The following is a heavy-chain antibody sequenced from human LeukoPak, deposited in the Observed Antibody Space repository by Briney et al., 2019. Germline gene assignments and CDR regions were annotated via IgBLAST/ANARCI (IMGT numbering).Heavy chain of an antibody. D-gene: IGHD3-22*01. CDR3: AKGSYYDSSGSFYFDY. CDR2: ISGSGDNT. Sequence: GGSLRLSCAASGFTFSSYAMSWVRQAPGKGLEWVSGISGSGDNTYYADSVKGRFTISRDNSKNTLCVQANSLGTEDTAAYYCAKGSYYDSSGSFYFDYWGQGTLVTVSS. J-gene: IGHJ4*02. V-gene: IGHV3-23*01. CDR1: GFTFSSYA.